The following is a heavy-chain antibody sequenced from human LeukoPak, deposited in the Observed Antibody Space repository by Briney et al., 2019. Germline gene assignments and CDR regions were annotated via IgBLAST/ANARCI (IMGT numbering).Heavy chain of an antibody. CDR2: IIPIFGTA. CDR1: VGTFSSYA. Sequence: SSVKVSCKASVGTFSSYAISLVRQAPGQGLEWMGGIIPIFGTANYAQRFQGRVTITADESTSTAYMELSSLRSEDTAVYYCARGRKPMVRGVISHLAHFDYWGQGTLVTVSS. V-gene: IGHV1-69*01. D-gene: IGHD3-10*01. J-gene: IGHJ4*02. CDR3: ARGRKPMVRGVISHLAHFDY.